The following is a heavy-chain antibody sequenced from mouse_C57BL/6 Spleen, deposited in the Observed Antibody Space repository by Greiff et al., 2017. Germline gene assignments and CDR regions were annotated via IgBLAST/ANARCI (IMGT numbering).Heavy chain of an antibody. CDR3: AREGDLLLRSYFDY. V-gene: IGHV5-4*01. D-gene: IGHD1-1*01. Sequence: VATISDGGSYTYYPDNVKGRFTISRDNAKNNLYLQMSHLKSEDTAMYYCAREGDLLLRSYFDYWGQGTTLTVSS. J-gene: IGHJ2*01. CDR2: ISDGGSYT.